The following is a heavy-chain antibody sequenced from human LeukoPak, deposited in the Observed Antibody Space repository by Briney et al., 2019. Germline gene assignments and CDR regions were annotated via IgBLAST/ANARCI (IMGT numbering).Heavy chain of an antibody. CDR1: GFTFSNAW. D-gene: IGHD3-10*01. J-gene: IGHJ4*02. CDR3: TMGRSEAAG. V-gene: IGHV3-15*01. CDR2: IKTKTDGGTI. Sequence: GGSLRLSCAASGFTFSNAWMSWVRQAPGKGLEWVGRIKTKTDGGTIEYAAPVKDRFTISRDDSKNTLYLQMDNLKIEDTAVYYCTMGRSEAAGWGQGTLVTVSS.